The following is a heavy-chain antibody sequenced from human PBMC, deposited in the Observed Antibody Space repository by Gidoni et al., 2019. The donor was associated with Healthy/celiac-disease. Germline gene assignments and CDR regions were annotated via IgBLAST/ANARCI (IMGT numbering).Heavy chain of an antibody. CDR1: GFSLSTIGLG. CDR3: AHSLHIYCSSTSCQTGWFDP. CDR2: LYWYDDK. D-gene: IGHD2-2*01. J-gene: IGHJ5*02. V-gene: IGHV2-5*01. Sequence: QITFNESSPTLINPTQTLTLTCPFSGFSLSTIGLGVGWIRQPTGKALEWLAFLYWYDDKRYSPSLKSTLTITKDTSKNQGVLTMTNMDPVDTATYYCAHSLHIYCSSTSCQTGWFDPWGQGTLVTVSS.